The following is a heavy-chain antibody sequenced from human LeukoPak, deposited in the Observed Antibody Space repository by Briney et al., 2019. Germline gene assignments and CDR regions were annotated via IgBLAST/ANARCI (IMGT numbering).Heavy chain of an antibody. CDR2: IYYSGST. Sequence: MSSETLSLTCTVSGGSISSYYWSWIRQPPGKGLEWIGYIYYSGSTNYNPSLKSRVTISVDTSKNQFSLKLSSMTAADAAVYYCARDGLRSLDYWGQGTLVTVSS. D-gene: IGHD3-3*01. CDR3: ARDGLRSLDY. V-gene: IGHV4-59*01. CDR1: GGSISSYY. J-gene: IGHJ4*02.